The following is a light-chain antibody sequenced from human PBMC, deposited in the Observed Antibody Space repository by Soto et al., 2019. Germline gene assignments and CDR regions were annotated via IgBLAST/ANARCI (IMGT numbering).Light chain of an antibody. CDR2: GAS. Sequence: EVVLTQSPGTLSLPPGERATVSCRASQAVSSILLAWYQQKPGQAPRLLIYGASSRATGIPDRFSGSGSGTDFTITVSRLEPEDFAVYYCQQHGTSPIFSGGTKVEIK. CDR3: QQHGTSPI. V-gene: IGKV3-20*01. J-gene: IGKJ4*01. CDR1: QAVSSIL.